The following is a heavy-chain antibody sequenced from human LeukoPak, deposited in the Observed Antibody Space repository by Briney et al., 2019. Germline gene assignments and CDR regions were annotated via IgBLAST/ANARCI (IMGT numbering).Heavy chain of an antibody. V-gene: IGHV4-59*01. Sequence: SETLSLTCTVSGGSISSYYWSWIRQPPGKGLEWIAYISDIGSINYNPSLKSRVTISVDTSKNQFSLKLSSVTAADTAVYYCARDLCSSGSCYSSPWGQGTLVTVSS. D-gene: IGHD2-15*01. J-gene: IGHJ5*02. CDR1: GGSISSYY. CDR3: ARDLCSSGSCYSSP. CDR2: ISDIGSI.